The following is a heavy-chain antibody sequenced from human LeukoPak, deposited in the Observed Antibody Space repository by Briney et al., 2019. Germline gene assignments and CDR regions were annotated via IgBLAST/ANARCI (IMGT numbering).Heavy chain of an antibody. V-gene: IGHV3-64*01. CDR3: ARGPNFGDYVDFLDS. D-gene: IGHD4-17*01. Sequence: GGSLRLSCAASGFTFSSYAMHWVRQAPGKGLEYVSAISSNGGSTYYANSVKGRFTISRDNSKNTLYLQMGSLRAEDMAVYYCARGPNFGDYVDFLDSWGQGTLVTVSS. J-gene: IGHJ4*02. CDR1: GFTFSSYA. CDR2: ISSNGGST.